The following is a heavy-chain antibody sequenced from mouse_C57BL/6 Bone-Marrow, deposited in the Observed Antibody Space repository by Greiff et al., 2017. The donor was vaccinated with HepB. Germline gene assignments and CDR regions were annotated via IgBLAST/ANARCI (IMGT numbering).Heavy chain of an antibody. Sequence: VQLQQSGAELVKPGASVKLSCKASGYTFTEYTIHWVKQRSGQGLEWIGWFYPGSGSTKYNEKFKGKATLTADKSSSTVYMELSRMTSEDAAVYFCARRSYSDWYFDIWGTGTAVTVSS. D-gene: IGHD2-12*01. J-gene: IGHJ1*03. CDR2: FYPGSGST. V-gene: IGHV1-62-2*01. CDR3: ARRSYSDWYFDI. CDR1: GYTFTEYT.